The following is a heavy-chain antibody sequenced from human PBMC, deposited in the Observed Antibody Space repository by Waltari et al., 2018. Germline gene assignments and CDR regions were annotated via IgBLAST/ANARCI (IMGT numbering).Heavy chain of an antibody. CDR1: GYSFTSYN. D-gene: IGHD3-10*01. Sequence: QVQLVQYGAEVKKTGASVKISCKASGYSFTSYNINWVRQAAGQGLEWMGWMNPTSGSTGYAQKFQDRVTITRNTSIGTAYMELRSLRSEDTAVYYCARDYGSGTYYYMDVWGKGTTVTVSS. V-gene: IGHV1-8*03. CDR3: ARDYGSGTYYYMDV. J-gene: IGHJ6*03. CDR2: MNPTSGST.